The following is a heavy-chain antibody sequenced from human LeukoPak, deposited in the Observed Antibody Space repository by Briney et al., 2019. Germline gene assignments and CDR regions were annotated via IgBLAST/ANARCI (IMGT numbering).Heavy chain of an antibody. Sequence: PVRVSCKASEGPFGRYAISGVRQAPGHGLEWMGGIIPIFATANDAQKFQGRVTITADESTSTAYMELSSLRSEDTAVYYCARASHIVVVPAATHYYYGMDVWGKGTTVTVSS. D-gene: IGHD2-2*01. CDR2: IIPIFATA. V-gene: IGHV1-69*13. CDR1: EGPFGRYA. CDR3: ARASHIVVVPAATHYYYGMDV. J-gene: IGHJ6*04.